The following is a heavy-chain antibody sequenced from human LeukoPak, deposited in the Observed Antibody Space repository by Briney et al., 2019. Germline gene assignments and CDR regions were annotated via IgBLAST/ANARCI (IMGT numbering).Heavy chain of an antibody. V-gene: IGHV4-59*01. CDR1: GGSISYYH. Sequence: PSETLSLTCTASGGSISYYHWTWVRQPPGKGLEWIGYVYYSGSSSYNPSLKSRVTMSVDTSKNQFSLRLSSVTAADTAVYFCARGADTSAYYYYFDYWGQGILVAVSS. J-gene: IGHJ4*02. D-gene: IGHD3-22*01. CDR2: VYYSGSS. CDR3: ARGADTSAYYYYFDY.